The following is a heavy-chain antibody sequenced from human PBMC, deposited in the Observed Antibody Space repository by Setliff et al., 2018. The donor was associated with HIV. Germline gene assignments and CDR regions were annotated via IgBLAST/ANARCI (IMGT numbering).Heavy chain of an antibody. Sequence: PSQTLTLTCKFSGFSLTTTGGGVGWVRQPPGKALEWLAVIYWDDDKRYSPSLKSRLTITKDTSKNQVVLTMTTMDPVDTGTYYCAHRRGYYDSSGYYIVGAFDVWGQGTQVTVS. CDR1: GFSLTTTGGG. V-gene: IGHV2-5*02. D-gene: IGHD3-22*01. J-gene: IGHJ3*01. CDR3: AHRRGYYDSSGYYIVGAFDV. CDR2: IYWDDDK.